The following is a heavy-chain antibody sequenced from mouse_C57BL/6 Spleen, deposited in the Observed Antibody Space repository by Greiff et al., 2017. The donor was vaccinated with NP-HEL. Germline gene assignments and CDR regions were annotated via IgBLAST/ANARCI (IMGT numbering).Heavy chain of an antibody. CDR2: IDPSDSYT. CDR1: GYTFTSYW. Sequence: QVQLQQPGAELVMPGASVKLSCKASGYTFTSYWMHWVKQRPGQGLEWIGEIDPSDSYTNYNQKFKGKSTLTVDKSSSTAYMQLSSLTSEDSAVYYGARTRYGSSSAWFAYWGQGTLVTVSA. J-gene: IGHJ3*01. CDR3: ARTRYGSSSAWFAY. V-gene: IGHV1-69*01. D-gene: IGHD1-1*01.